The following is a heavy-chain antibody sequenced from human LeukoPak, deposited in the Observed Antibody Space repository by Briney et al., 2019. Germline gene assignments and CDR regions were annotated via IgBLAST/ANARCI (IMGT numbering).Heavy chain of an antibody. J-gene: IGHJ4*02. CDR2: ISPSGGST. D-gene: IGHD5-12*01. Sequence: GASVKVSCKAFGYTFTSNYMHWVRQAPGQGPEWMGVISPSGGSTTYAQKFQGRVTLTRDMSTSTDYLELSSLRSEDTAVYYCARGADIVATWMAFDYWGQGTLVTVSS. CDR1: GYTFTSNY. CDR3: ARGADIVATWMAFDY. V-gene: IGHV1-46*01.